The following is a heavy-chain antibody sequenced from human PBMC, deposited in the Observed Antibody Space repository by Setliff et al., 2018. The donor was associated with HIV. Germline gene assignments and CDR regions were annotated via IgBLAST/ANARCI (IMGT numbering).Heavy chain of an antibody. CDR1: GFIFSSYA. CDR3: ARDPYYASLHSPAEYFQH. Sequence: GSLRLSCAASGFIFSSYAMHWVRQTPGKGLEWVAFISYEGSRKNYADSVKGRFTISRDTSKNSLYLQMSSLRAEDTAMYYCARDPYYASLHSPAEYFQHWGQGTLVTVSS. D-gene: IGHD3-10*01. V-gene: IGHV3-30*14. CDR2: ISYEGSRK. J-gene: IGHJ1*01.